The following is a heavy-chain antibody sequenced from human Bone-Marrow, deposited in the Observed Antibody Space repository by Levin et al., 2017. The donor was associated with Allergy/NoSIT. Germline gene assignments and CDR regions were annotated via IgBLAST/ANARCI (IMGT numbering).Heavy chain of an antibody. J-gene: IGHJ3*02. V-gene: IGHV1-69*13. CDR3: ARDYRGTERLVTYAFDI. Sequence: PGASVKVSCKASGGTFSTYAINWLRQAPGQGLEWMGAIIPIFGSTNYAQQFQGRVTMTADESTTAYMELSSLRSGDTALYYCARDYRGTERLVTYAFDIWGQGTLVTVSS. CDR2: IIPIFGST. D-gene: IGHD1-1*01. CDR1: GGTFSTYA.